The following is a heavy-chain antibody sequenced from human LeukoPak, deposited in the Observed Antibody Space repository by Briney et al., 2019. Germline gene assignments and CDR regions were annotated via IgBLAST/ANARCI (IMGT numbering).Heavy chain of an antibody. V-gene: IGHV5-51*01. Sequence: GDSLKISCKTSGYIFTDYWIGWVRQVPGKGLEWMGIIYPDDSYTRYSPSFQGQVTISADKSTSTAYLQWSSLKASDTAMYYCARGAPIFYYFESWGQGTLVSVSA. J-gene: IGHJ4*02. CDR3: ARGAPIFYYFES. CDR2: IYPDDSYT. CDR1: GYIFTDYW.